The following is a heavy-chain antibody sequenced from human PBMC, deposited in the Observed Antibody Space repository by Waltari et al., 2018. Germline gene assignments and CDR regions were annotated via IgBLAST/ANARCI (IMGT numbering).Heavy chain of an antibody. Sequence: QVQLVQSGAEVKKPGASVKVSCKASGYTFTGNYIHWVRQAPGQGLEWMGWINPNSGGKKDAQKFQGRVTITRDTSISTAYMELSRLTSDDTAVYYCARPLAPGGDYWGQGTLVTVSS. V-gene: IGHV1-2*02. J-gene: IGHJ4*02. D-gene: IGHD3-3*02. CDR2: INPNSGGK. CDR1: GYTFTGNY. CDR3: ARPLAPGGDY.